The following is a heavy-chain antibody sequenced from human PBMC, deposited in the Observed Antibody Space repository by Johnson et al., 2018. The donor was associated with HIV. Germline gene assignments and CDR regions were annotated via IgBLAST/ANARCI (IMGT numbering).Heavy chain of an antibody. Sequence: VQLVESGGGGVQPGRSLRLSCVVSGFTFSSYDMHWVRQATGKGLEWVSAIGTAGDTYYPGSVKGRFTISRENAKNSLYLKMNSLRAEDTAVYYCAKSYSSSWYTDAFDIWGHGTTVTVSS. CDR3: AKSYSSSWYTDAFDI. D-gene: IGHD6-13*01. J-gene: IGHJ3*02. CDR1: GFTFSSYD. V-gene: IGHV3-13*01. CDR2: IGTAGDT.